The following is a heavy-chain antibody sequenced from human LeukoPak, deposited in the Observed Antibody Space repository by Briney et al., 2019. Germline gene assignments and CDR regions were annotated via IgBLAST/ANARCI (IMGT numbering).Heavy chain of an antibody. J-gene: IGHJ4*02. CDR1: GYSITSYW. V-gene: IGHV5-51*01. CDR3: ARHVGSSGWYV. CDR2: IYPSDSDT. D-gene: IGHD6-19*01. Sequence: GESLKISCKASGYSITSYWIGWVRQMPGKGLEWMGIIYPSDSDTRYSPSFQGQVTISVDKSISTAYLQWSSLKASDTAMYYCARHVGSSGWYVWGQGTLVTVSP.